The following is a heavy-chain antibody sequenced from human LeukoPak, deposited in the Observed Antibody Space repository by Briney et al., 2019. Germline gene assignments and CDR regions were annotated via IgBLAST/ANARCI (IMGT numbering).Heavy chain of an antibody. CDR2: INSDGSST. CDR3: ARGASPNAFDI. CDR1: GFTFSSYW. V-gene: IGHV3-74*01. Sequence: PGGSLRLSCAASGFTFSSYWMHWVRQAPGKGLVWVSRINSDGSSTNYADSVKGRFTISRDNAKNTLYLQMHSLGAEDTAVYYCARGASPNAFDIWGQGTMVTVSS. J-gene: IGHJ3*02.